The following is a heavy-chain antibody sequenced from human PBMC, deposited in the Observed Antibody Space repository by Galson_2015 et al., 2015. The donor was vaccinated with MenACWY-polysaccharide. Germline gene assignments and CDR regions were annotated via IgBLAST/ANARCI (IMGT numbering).Heavy chain of an antibody. CDR3: SRFSKTVTTRSLYGLDV. V-gene: IGHV3-11*01. Sequence: SLRLSCAASGFTFTDYYMSWIRQAPGKGLELVSYVSHSGETVYFADSVRGRFTISRDNAGSSVYLQLNSLRAEDTAVYFCSRFSKTVTTRSLYGLDVWGQGTTVIVSS. CDR1: GFTFTDYY. J-gene: IGHJ6*02. D-gene: IGHD1-1*01. CDR2: VSHSGETV.